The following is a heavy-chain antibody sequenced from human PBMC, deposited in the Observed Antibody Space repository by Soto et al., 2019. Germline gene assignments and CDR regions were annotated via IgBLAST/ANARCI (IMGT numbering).Heavy chain of an antibody. D-gene: IGHD2-21*01. CDR1: GFTFSSYS. CDR2: ISSSSSYI. Sequence: EVQLVESGGGLVKPGGSLRLSCAASGFTFSSYSMNWVRQAPGKGLEWVSSISSSSSYIYYADSVKGRFTISRDNAKNSPYLQMNSLRAEDTAVYYCATVERAYCGGDCYDYWGQGTLVTVSS. V-gene: IGHV3-21*01. J-gene: IGHJ4*02. CDR3: ATVERAYCGGDCYDY.